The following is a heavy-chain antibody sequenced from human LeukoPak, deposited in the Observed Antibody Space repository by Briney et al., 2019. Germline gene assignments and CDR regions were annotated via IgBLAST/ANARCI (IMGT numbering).Heavy chain of an antibody. Sequence: ASVKVSCKVSGYTLTELSMHWVRQAPGKGLGWMGGFDPEDGETIYAQKFQGRVTMTRDTSTSTVYMELSSLRSEDTAVYYCARTAGRTFDYWGQGTLVTVSS. CDR1: GYTLTELS. CDR3: ARTAGRTFDY. V-gene: IGHV1-24*01. D-gene: IGHD6-6*01. CDR2: FDPEDGET. J-gene: IGHJ4*02.